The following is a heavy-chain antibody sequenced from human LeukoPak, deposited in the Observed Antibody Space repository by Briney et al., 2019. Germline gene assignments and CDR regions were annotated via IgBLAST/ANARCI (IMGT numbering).Heavy chain of an antibody. CDR3: AKAPIATVIPTYFDY. Sequence: GGSLRLSCAASGFTFDDYAMHWDRQAPGKGLEWVSGISWNSGSIGYADSVKGRFTISRDNAKNSLYLQMNSLRAEDTALYYCAKAPIATVIPTYFDYWGQGTLVTVSS. J-gene: IGHJ4*02. CDR2: ISWNSGSI. V-gene: IGHV3-9*01. D-gene: IGHD4-17*01. CDR1: GFTFDDYA.